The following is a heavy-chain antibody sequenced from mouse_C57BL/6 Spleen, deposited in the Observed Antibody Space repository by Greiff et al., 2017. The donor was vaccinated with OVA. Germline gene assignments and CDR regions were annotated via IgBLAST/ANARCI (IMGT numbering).Heavy chain of an antibody. CDR1: GYTFTDYY. D-gene: IGHD2-1*01. CDR3: ARRGYYGPPFYFDY. CDR2: INPYNGGT. J-gene: IGHJ2*01. Sequence: DVQLQESGPVLVKPGASVKMSCKASGYTFTDYYMNWVKQSHGKSLEWIGVINPYNGGTSYNQKFKGKATLTVDKSSSTAYMELNSLTSEDSAVYYCARRGYYGPPFYFDYWGQGTTLTVSS. V-gene: IGHV1-19*01.